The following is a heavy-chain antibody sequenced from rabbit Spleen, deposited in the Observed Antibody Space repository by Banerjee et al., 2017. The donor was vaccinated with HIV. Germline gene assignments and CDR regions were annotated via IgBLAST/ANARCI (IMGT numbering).Heavy chain of an antibody. V-gene: IGHV1S45*01. CDR1: GFSFSDRDV. J-gene: IGHJ4*01. CDR2: INASTGKP. CDR3: ARDLVGVIGWNFYL. D-gene: IGHD2-1*01. Sequence: QEQLVESGGGLVQPGGSLTLTCKASGFSFSDRDVMCWVRQAPGKGLQWIACINASTGKPVYATWASGRFIISRTSSTTVTLRMTSLTAADRATYFCARDLVGVIGWNFYLWGPGTLVTVS.